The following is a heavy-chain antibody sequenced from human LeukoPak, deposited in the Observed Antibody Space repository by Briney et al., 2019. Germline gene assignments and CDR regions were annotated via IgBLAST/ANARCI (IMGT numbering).Heavy chain of an antibody. J-gene: IGHJ4*02. V-gene: IGHV1-18*01. CDR2: ISAYNGNT. CDR3: ARVRPLGYCSSTSCYKGNYFDY. D-gene: IGHD2-2*02. CDR1: GYTFTSYG. Sequence: ASVKVSCKASGYTFTSYGISWVRQAPGKGLEWMGWISAYNGNTNYAQKLQGRVTMTTDTSTSTAYMELRSLRSDDTAVYYCARVRPLGYCSSTSCYKGNYFDYWGQGTLVTVSS.